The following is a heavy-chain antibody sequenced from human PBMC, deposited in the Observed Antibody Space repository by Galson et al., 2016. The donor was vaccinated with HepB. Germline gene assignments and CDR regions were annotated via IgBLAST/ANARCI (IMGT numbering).Heavy chain of an antibody. D-gene: IGHD3-10*01. CDR1: GASITSSNYY. J-gene: IGHJ6*02. CDR2: VYYGGLA. Sequence: SETLSLTCTVSGASITSSNYYWAWIRQPPGRGLEWIGSVYYGGLAFYKPSLESRLTISIDTSKSQFSLRLSSVTAADTAVYYCARLFFRGGLDVWGQGTTVTVSS. V-gene: IGHV4-39*07. CDR3: ARLFFRGGLDV.